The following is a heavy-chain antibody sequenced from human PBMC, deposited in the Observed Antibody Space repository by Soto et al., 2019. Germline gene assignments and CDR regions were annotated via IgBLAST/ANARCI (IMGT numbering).Heavy chain of an antibody. J-gene: IGHJ6*02. CDR3: ARDHYVYDILTGYGYYYGMDV. V-gene: IGHV4-30-4*01. Sequence: QVQLQESGPGLVKPSQTLSLTCTVSGGSISSGDYSWSWIRQPPGKGLEWIGYIYYSGSTYYNPSLKSRVTISVDTSKNQFSLKLSSVTAADTAVYYCARDHYVYDILTGYGYYYGMDVWGQGTTVTVSS. CDR1: GGSISSGDYS. CDR2: IYYSGST. D-gene: IGHD3-9*01.